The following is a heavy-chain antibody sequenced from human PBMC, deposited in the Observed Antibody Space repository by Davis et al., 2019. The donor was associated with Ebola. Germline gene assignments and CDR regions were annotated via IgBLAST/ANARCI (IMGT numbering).Heavy chain of an antibody. D-gene: IGHD2-15*01. CDR2: VYSAGST. J-gene: IGHJ4*02. V-gene: IGHV3-23*01. Sequence: PGGSLRLSCAASGFTFSNYDMGWVRQVPGKGLEWVSGVYSAGSTYYADSVKGRFTISRDNSKNTLYLQMNSLRAEDTATYYCARYCHYTDCSYFDCWGQGTMVAVSS. CDR1: GFTFSNYD. CDR3: ARYCHYTDCSYFDC.